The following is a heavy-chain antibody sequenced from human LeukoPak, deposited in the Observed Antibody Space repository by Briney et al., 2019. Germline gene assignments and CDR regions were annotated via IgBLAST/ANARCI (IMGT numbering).Heavy chain of an antibody. CDR2: IGGSDGVT. V-gene: IGHV3-23*01. Sequence: GRSLRLSWAASAFTFIICAMSWVRQAPGKGREWVSVIGGSDGVTLYADSVKGRFTVFRDNSKNTLYLEMSNLRVEDTALYYCAKRPNPDSGSYYFDHWGQGTLVTVSS. CDR3: AKRPNPDSGSYYFDH. D-gene: IGHD3-10*01. CDR1: AFTFIICA. J-gene: IGHJ4*02.